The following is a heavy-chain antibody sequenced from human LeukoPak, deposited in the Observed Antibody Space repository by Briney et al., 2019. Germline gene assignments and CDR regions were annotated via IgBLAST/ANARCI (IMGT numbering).Heavy chain of an antibody. CDR1: GFTFSSYG. CDR2: IWYDGSNK. J-gene: IGHJ3*02. V-gene: IGHV3-33*06. CDR3: AKGDGYNEDAFDI. Sequence: QPGRSLRLSCAASGFTFSSYGMHWVRQAPGKGLEWVAVIWYDGSNKYYADSVKGRFTISRDNSKNTLYLQMNSLRAEDTAVHYCAKGDGYNEDAFDIWGQGTMVTVSS. D-gene: IGHD5-24*01.